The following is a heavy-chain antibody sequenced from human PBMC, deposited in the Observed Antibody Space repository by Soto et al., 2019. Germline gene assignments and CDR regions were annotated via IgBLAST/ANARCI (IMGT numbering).Heavy chain of an antibody. D-gene: IGHD2-15*01. CDR3: ARGYCSGGSCLDAFDI. CDR1: GGSISSYY. V-gene: IGHV4-59*01. J-gene: IGHJ3*02. CDR2: IYYSGST. Sequence: PSETLSLTCTVSGGSISSYYWSWIRQPPGKGLEWIGYIYYSGSTNYNPSLKSRVTISVDTSKNQFSLKLSSVTAADTAVYYCARGYCSGGSCLDAFDIWGQGTMVTVSS.